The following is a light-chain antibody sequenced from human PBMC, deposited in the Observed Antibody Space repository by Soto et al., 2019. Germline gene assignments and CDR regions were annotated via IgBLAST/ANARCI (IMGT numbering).Light chain of an antibody. CDR3: QQRYSTPR. CDR1: QSISSY. V-gene: IGKV1-39*01. CDR2: AAS. J-gene: IGKJ3*01. Sequence: DIQMTQSPSSLSASVGDRVTITCRASQSISSYLNWYQQKPGKAPKLLIYAASSLESGVPSRFSGSGSGTDFTLTTSSLQPEDFATYYCQQRYSTPRFGPGTKVDIK.